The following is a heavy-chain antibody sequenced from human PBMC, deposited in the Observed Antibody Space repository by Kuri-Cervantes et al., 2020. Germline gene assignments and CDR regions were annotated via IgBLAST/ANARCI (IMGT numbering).Heavy chain of an antibody. J-gene: IGHJ4*02. V-gene: IGHV3-73*01. CDR1: GFTFSGSA. D-gene: IGHD3-22*01. Sequence: GESLKISCAASGFTFSGSAIHWVRQTSGKGLEWVGRIRSRSDGYATAFAASVKGRFSISRDDSKNTAYLQMNSLRIEDTAVYYCSRHGYYYHTSGYSDDYWGQGTLVTVSS. CDR2: IRSRSDGYAT. CDR3: SRHGYYYHTSGYSDDY.